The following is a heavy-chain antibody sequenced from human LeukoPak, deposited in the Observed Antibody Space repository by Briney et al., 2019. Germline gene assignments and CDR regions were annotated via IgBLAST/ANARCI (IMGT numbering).Heavy chain of an antibody. D-gene: IGHD5-18*01. J-gene: IGHJ4*02. V-gene: IGHV5-51*01. CDR1: GYSFTKNW. Sequence: GESLKISCKGSGYSFTKNWIGWVRQMPGKGLEWMGIIYPGDSDTRYSPSFQGQVTISADKSISTAYLHWSSLKASDTAMYYCATNTGYSYGYYFDYWGQGTLVAVSS. CDR2: IYPGDSDT. CDR3: ATNTGYSYGYYFDY.